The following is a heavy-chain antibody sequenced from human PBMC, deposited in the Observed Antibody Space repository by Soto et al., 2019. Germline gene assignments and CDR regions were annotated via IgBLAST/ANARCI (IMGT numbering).Heavy chain of an antibody. V-gene: IGHV4-30-4*01. D-gene: IGHD4-4*01. J-gene: IGHJ6*02. Sequence: LSLTCTVSVGSISIGDYYWSWIRQPPGKGLEWIGYIYYSGSTYYNPSLKSRVTISVDTSKNQFSLKLSSVTAADTAVYYCARGGNSYYYAMDVWGQGTTVTVPS. CDR2: IYYSGST. CDR3: ARGGNSYYYAMDV. CDR1: VGSISIGDYY.